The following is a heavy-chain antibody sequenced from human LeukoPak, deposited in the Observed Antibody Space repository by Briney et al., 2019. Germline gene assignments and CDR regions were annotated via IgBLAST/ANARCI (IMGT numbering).Heavy chain of an antibody. D-gene: IGHD2-2*01. CDR1: GGSFSGYY. J-gene: IGHJ4*02. CDR2: INHSGST. V-gene: IGHV4-34*01. Sequence: SETLSLTCAVYGGSFSGYYWSWIRQPPGKGLEWIGEINHSGSTNYNPSLKSRVTISADTSKNQFSLKLSSVTAADTAVYYCARTQLGYCSSTSCSTGFDYWGQGTLVTVSS. CDR3: ARTQLGYCSSTSCSTGFDY.